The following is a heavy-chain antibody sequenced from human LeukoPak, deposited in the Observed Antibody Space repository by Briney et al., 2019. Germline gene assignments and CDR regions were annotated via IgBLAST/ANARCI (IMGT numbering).Heavy chain of an antibody. CDR3: ARSEGYCYDSSGYLYYFDY. Sequence: HSETLSLTCTVSGGSISSSSYYWGWIRQPPGKGLEWIGSIYYSGSTYYNPSLKSRVTISVDTSKNQFSLKLSSVTAADTAVYYCARSEGYCYDSSGYLYYFDYWGQGTLVTVSS. J-gene: IGHJ4*02. CDR2: IYYSGST. D-gene: IGHD3-22*01. V-gene: IGHV4-39*01. CDR1: GGSISSSSYY.